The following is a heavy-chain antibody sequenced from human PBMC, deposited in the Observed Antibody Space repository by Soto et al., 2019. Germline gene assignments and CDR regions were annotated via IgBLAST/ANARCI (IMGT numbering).Heavy chain of an antibody. V-gene: IGHV1-69*13. D-gene: IGHD3-22*01. CDR2: IIPIFGTA. CDR1: GGTFSSYA. J-gene: IGHJ4*02. CDR3: ARFYYYDSSGPAYYFDY. Sequence: SVKVSCKASGGTFSSYAISWVRQAPGQGLEWMGGIIPIFGTANYAQKFHGRVTITADESTSTAYMELSSLRSEDTAVYYCARFYYYDSSGPAYYFDYWGQGTLVTVSS.